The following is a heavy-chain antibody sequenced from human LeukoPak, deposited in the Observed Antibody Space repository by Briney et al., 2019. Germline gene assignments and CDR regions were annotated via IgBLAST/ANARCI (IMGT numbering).Heavy chain of an antibody. CDR1: GYTFTGYY. Sequence: GASVKVSCKASGYTFTGYYIHWVRQAPGQGLEWMGWINPHSGGTNYAQKFQGRVTMTRDTSISTAYMEVSSLRSDDTAVYYCARSGSRIAVAGTTDYWGQGTLVTVSS. V-gene: IGHV1-2*02. D-gene: IGHD6-19*01. CDR3: ARSGSRIAVAGTTDY. J-gene: IGHJ4*02. CDR2: INPHSGGT.